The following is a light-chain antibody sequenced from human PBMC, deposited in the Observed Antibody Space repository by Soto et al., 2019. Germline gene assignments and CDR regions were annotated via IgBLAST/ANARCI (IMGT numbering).Light chain of an antibody. CDR2: VGS. CDR3: QQGNNFPWT. J-gene: IGKJ1*01. CDR1: QGISRW. Sequence: DIQMTQSPSSVSASVGDRVTITCRASQGISRWLAWYQQKPGKAPKLLISVGSSLQSGVPSRFSGSGSGTDFTLTISSLQPEDFATYHCQQGNNFPWTFGQGTKVEIK. V-gene: IGKV1-12*01.